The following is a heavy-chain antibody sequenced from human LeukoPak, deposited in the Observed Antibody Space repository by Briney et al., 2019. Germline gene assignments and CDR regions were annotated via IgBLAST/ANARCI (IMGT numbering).Heavy chain of an antibody. D-gene: IGHD3-3*01. CDR3: ARDVISKENYDFWSGYYLSWFDP. Sequence: SETLSLTCTVSGGSISSGGYYWSWIRQPPGKGLEWIGYIYHSGSTYYNPSLKSRVTISVDRSKNQFSLKLSSVTAADTAVYYCARDVISKENYDFWSGYYLSWFDPWGQGTLVTVSS. CDR1: GGSISSGGYY. CDR2: IYHSGST. V-gene: IGHV4-30-2*01. J-gene: IGHJ5*02.